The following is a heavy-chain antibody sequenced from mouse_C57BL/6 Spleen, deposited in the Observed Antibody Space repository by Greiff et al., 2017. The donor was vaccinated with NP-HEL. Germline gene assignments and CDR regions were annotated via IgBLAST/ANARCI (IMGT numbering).Heavy chain of an antibody. Sequence: EVKLMESGAELVRPGASVKLSCTASGFNIKDDYMHWVKQRPEQGLEWIGWIDPENGDTEYASKFQGKATITADTSSNTAYLQLSSLTSEDTAVYYCTTAGFTTVVYFDVWGTGTTVTVSS. CDR1: GFNIKDDY. V-gene: IGHV14-4*01. D-gene: IGHD1-1*01. CDR3: TTAGFTTVVYFDV. CDR2: IDPENGDT. J-gene: IGHJ1*03.